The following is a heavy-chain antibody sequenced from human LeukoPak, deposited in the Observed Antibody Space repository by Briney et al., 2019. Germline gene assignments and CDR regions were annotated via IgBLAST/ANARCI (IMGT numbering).Heavy chain of an antibody. J-gene: IGHJ4*02. Sequence: ASVKVSCKASGYTFTRYYMHWVRQTPGQGLEWMGIINPIGVITSYAQKFQGRVTMTRDMSTSTVYMELSSLRSEDTAVYYCARETAYSTTVDYWGQGTLVTVSS. CDR3: ARETAYSTTVDY. V-gene: IGHV1-46*01. D-gene: IGHD4-11*01. CDR1: GYTFTRYY. CDR2: INPIGVIT.